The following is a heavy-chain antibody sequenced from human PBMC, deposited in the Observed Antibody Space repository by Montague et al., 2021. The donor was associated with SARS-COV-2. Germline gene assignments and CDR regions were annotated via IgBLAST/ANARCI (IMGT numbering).Heavy chain of an antibody. CDR2: IYYSGTT. CDR3: ARGMIRGVTTPFDY. CDR1: SGSIISSGYY. Sequence: SETLSLTCSVSSGSIISSGYYWGWIRQPPGKEQEWIGNIYYSGTTYYNPSLQSRGTISVDTSKNHLSLRLSSVTAADAAVYFCARGMIRGVTTPFDYWGQGSQVTVSA. D-gene: IGHD3-10*01. J-gene: IGHJ4*02. V-gene: IGHV4-39*02.